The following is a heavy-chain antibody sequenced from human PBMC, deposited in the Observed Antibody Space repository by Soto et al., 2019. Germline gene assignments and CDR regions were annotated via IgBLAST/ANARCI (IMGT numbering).Heavy chain of an antibody. CDR2: ISDSGGTS. Sequence: EVQLVDSGGRLVQAWGAPRLLWCTPGFILSNQFINLVPPAPGKGLEWVSSISDSGGTSYYADSVKGRFTISRDNSKNTLYLQMNSLRAEDTAIYYCAKRPRALLTFDYWGQGTLVTVSS. CDR3: AKRPRALLTFDY. V-gene: IGHV3-23*04. CDR1: GFILSNQF. J-gene: IGHJ4*02. D-gene: IGHD1-26*01.